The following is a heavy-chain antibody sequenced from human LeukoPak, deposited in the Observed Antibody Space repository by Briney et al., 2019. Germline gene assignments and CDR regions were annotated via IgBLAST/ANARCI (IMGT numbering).Heavy chain of an antibody. V-gene: IGHV3-74*01. CDR1: GFTFSSYW. J-gene: IGHJ4*02. D-gene: IGHD5-12*01. CDR2: INSDGSST. Sequence: AGGSLRLSCTASGFTFSSYWMHWVRQAPGKGLVWVSRINSDGSSTSYADSVKGRFTISRDNAKNTLYLQMNSLRAEDTAVYYCARALRGYSGYGFWGQGTLVTVSS. CDR3: ARALRGYSGYGF.